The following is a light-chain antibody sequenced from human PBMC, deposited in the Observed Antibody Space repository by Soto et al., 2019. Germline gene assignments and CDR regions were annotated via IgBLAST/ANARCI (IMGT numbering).Light chain of an antibody. V-gene: IGKV1-12*01. J-gene: IGKJ4*01. CDR2: AAT. CDR3: QQANSFQLT. Sequence: DIQMTQSPSYVSASVGDRVSITCRASQDIRSWLAWYQQRPGKAPKLLIYAATILQSGVPSRFSGSGSGTTFTLTINNLQPEDFASYFCQQANSFQLTFGGGTKV. CDR1: QDIRSW.